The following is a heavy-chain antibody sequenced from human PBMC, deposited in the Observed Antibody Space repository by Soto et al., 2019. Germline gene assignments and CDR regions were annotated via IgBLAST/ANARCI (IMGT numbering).Heavy chain of an antibody. CDR1: GGTFSTSA. D-gene: IGHD7-27*01. Sequence: QVQLVQSGAEVRKPGSSVKVSCKASGGTFSTSAMNWVRQAPGQGLEWMGSIIPVFGTATYAQSFQGRLTITADGSTTTGYMELSSLRPEDTAVYYCATQLNGDLDFWGQGTLLIVPS. CDR3: ATQLNGDLDF. CDR2: IIPVFGTA. V-gene: IGHV1-69*15. J-gene: IGHJ4*02.